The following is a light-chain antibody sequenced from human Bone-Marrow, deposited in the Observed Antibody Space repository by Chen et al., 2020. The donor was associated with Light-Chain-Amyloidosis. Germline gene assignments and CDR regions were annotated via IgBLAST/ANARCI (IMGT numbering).Light chain of an antibody. CDR3: QQYISYPRT. V-gene: IGKV1-16*02. Sequence: DIQMTQSPSALSAFVVDRVTITCRASLGVSIYLAWFPQKPGQATKSLIYAASSLQNGVPAKFSGSGSGTNFTLTISSLQPEDFATYYCQQYISYPRTFGQGTKVEIK. CDR2: AAS. J-gene: IGKJ1*01. CDR1: LGVSIY.